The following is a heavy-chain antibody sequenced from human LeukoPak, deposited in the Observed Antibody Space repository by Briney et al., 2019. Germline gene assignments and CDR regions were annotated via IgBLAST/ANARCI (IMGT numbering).Heavy chain of an antibody. J-gene: IGHJ6*02. CDR2: IKQDGSGK. CDR3: ARESLISGTTKGNYYYYGMDV. V-gene: IGHV3-7*01. CDR1: GFTFSSYW. Sequence: PGGSLRLSCAASGFTFSSYWMNWVRQAPGKGLEWVANIKQDGSGKYYVDSVKGRLTISRDNAKNTLYLQMNSLRAEDTAVYYCARESLISGTTKGNYYYYGMDVWGQGTTVTVSS. D-gene: IGHD1-7*01.